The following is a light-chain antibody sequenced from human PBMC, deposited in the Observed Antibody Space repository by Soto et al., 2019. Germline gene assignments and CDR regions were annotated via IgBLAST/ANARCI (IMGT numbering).Light chain of an antibody. J-gene: IGLJ1*01. CDR2: EVS. V-gene: IGLV2-18*02. CDR3: ISYTTSSTYV. CDR1: SSDVGSYNR. Sequence: QSALTQPPSLSGSPGKSVTISCTGTSSDVGSYNRVSWYQQPPGTAPTLMIFEVSHRPSGVPDRVSGSKSGNTASLTLSGLQAEDEADYFCISYTTSSTYVFGTGTKLTVL.